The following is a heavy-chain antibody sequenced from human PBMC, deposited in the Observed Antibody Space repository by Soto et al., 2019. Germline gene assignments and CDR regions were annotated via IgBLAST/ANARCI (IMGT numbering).Heavy chain of an antibody. V-gene: IGHV3-30*03. CDR3: ARYSSTTNYYYGMDV. J-gene: IGHJ6*02. CDR1: GFTFSNYG. D-gene: IGHD6-13*01. Sequence: QVQLVESGGGVVQPGRCLRLSCAASGFTFSNYGMHWVRQAPGKGLEWLAVISNDGSNENYADSVKGRFTISRDNSKNMVYLQTNSLRAEDRAVYYCARYSSTTNYYYGMDVWGQGTTVTVSS. CDR2: ISNDGSNE.